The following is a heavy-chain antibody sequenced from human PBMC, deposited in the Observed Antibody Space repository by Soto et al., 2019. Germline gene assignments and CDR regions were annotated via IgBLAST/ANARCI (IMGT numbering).Heavy chain of an antibody. CDR3: ARKIRTYTLTLLYYFDY. J-gene: IGHJ4*02. V-gene: IGHV1-18*01. CDR2: ISAYNGNT. D-gene: IGHD2-15*01. Sequence: SVKVSCKASGYTFTSYGISWVRQAPGQGLEWMGWISAYNGNTNYAQKLQGRVTMTTDTYTSTDYMEMRILRSDDTDVDYCARKIRTYTLTLLYYFDYWGQGNLVTVSS. CDR1: GYTFTSYG.